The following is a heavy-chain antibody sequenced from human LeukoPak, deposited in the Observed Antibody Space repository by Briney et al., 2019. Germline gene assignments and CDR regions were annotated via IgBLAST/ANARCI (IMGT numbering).Heavy chain of an antibody. CDR3: AKDRIAAYYYYYMDV. CDR2: IRYDGSNK. D-gene: IGHD6-13*01. CDR1: GFTFSSYG. V-gene: IGHV3-30*02. J-gene: IGHJ6*03. Sequence: GGSLRLSCAASGFTFSSYGMHWVRQAPGKGLEWVAFIRYDGSNKYYADSVKGRFTISRDNSKNTLYLQMNSLSAEDTAVYYCAKDRIAAYYYYYMDVWGKGTTVTVSS.